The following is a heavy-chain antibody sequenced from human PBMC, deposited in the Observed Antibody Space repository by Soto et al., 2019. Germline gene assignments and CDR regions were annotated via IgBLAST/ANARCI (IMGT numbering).Heavy chain of an antibody. Sequence: SVKVSCKASGYTFTSYYMHWVRQAPGKGLEWMGRIIPILGIANYAQKFQGRVTITADKSTSTAYMELSSLRSEDTAVYYCARDRSPYDSSGYYGGDYYYGMDVWGQGTTVTVS. D-gene: IGHD3-22*01. J-gene: IGHJ6*02. V-gene: IGHV1-69*04. CDR2: IIPILGIA. CDR3: ARDRSPYDSSGYYGGDYYYGMDV. CDR1: GYTFTSYY.